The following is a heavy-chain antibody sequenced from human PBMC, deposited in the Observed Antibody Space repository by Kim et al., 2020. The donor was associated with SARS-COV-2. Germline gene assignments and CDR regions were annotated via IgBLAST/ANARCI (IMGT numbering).Heavy chain of an antibody. CDR1: GFTFSSYA. Sequence: GGSLRLSCAASGFTFSSYAMHWVRQAPGKGLEWVAVISYDGSNKYYADSVKGRFTISRDNSKNTLYLQMNSLRAEDTAVYYCAREDTAMVRVYYYGMDVWGQGTTVTVSS. D-gene: IGHD5-18*01. CDR3: AREDTAMVRVYYYGMDV. J-gene: IGHJ6*02. V-gene: IGHV3-30*04. CDR2: ISYDGSNK.